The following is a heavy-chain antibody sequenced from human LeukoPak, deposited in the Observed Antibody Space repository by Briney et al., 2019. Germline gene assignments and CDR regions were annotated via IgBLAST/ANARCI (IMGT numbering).Heavy chain of an antibody. J-gene: IGHJ6*03. CDR3: ARGRSSITIFGVVMPTYYYYMDV. CDR2: INHSGST. D-gene: IGHD3-3*01. CDR1: GGSFSGYY. Sequence: PSETLSLTCAVYGGSFSGYYWSWIRQPPGKGLEWIGEINHSGSTNYNPSLKSRVTISVDTSKTQFSLKLSSVTAADTAVYYCARGRSSITIFGVVMPTYYYYMDVWGKGTTVTVSS. V-gene: IGHV4-34*01.